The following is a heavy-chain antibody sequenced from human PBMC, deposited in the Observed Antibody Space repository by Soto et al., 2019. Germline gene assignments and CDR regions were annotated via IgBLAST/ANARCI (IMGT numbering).Heavy chain of an antibody. CDR3: ASPPRATVTDNIFDF. D-gene: IGHD4-17*01. CDR2: ISGSDSST. CDR1: GFTLKNHA. V-gene: IGHV3-23*01. Sequence: EVQLLESGGGLVQPGGSLRLSCTASGFTLKNHAMSWVRQAPGKGLEWVSVISGSDSSTYYADSVRGRFSISRDSSKNTLYLQMSSLRAEDTAVYYCASPPRATVTDNIFDFWGPGTLVTVSP. J-gene: IGHJ4*02.